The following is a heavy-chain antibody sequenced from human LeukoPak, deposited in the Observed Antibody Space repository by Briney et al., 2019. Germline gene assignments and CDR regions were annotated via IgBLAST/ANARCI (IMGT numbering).Heavy chain of an antibody. D-gene: IGHD2-15*01. Sequence: GGSLRLSCAASGFTFSSYAMNWVRQAPGKGLEWVSSITSGSSYIYYADSVKGQFTISRDNAKNSLYLQMNSLGAEDTAVYYCARVYCSSGSCYSFDNWGQGTLVTVSS. CDR3: ARVYCSSGSCYSFDN. CDR1: GFTFSSYA. V-gene: IGHV3-21*01. CDR2: ITSGSSYI. J-gene: IGHJ4*02.